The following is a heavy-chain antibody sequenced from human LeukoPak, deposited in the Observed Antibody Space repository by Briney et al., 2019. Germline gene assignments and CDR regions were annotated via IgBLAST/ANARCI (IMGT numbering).Heavy chain of an antibody. J-gene: IGHJ4*02. V-gene: IGHV3-23*01. D-gene: IGHD3-3*01. CDR3: AKDEGFLEWLLSYFDY. CDR1: GFTLSSYA. CDR2: ISGSGGST. Sequence: PGGSLRLSCAASGFTLSSYAMSWVRQAPGKGLEWVSAISGSGGSTYYADSVKGRFTISRDNSKNTLYLQMNSLRAEDTAVYYCAKDEGFLEWLLSYFDYWGQGTLVTVSS.